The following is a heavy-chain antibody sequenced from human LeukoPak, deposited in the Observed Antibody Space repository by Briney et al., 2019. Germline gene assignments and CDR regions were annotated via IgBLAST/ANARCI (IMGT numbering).Heavy chain of an antibody. J-gene: IGHJ4*02. CDR1: GYSISSGYY. V-gene: IGHV4-38-2*02. CDR3: ARDRLGPDYYGSGSYPDY. CDR2: IYHSGST. D-gene: IGHD3-10*01. Sequence: PSETLSLTCAVSGYSISSGYYWGWIRQPPGKGLEWIGSIYHSGSTYYNPSLKSRVTISVDTSKNQFSLKLSSVTAADTAVYYCARDRLGPDYYGSGSYPDYWGQGTLVTVSS.